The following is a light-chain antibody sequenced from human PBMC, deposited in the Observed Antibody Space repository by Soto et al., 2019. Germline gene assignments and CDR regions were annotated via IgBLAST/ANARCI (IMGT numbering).Light chain of an antibody. CDR1: QSVSSY. V-gene: IGKV3-11*01. J-gene: IGKJ5*01. CDR2: DAS. CDR3: QQRSHWPSFT. Sequence: EIVLTQSPATLSLSPGERATLSCRASQSVSSYLAWYQQKPGQAPRLLIYDASNRATGIPARFSGSGSGTYFTLTISSLEPEDFAVCYCQQRSHWPSFTFVQGTRLEIK.